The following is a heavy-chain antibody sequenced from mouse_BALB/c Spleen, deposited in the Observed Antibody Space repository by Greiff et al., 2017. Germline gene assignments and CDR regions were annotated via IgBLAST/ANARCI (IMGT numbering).Heavy chain of an antibody. CDR1: GFAFSSYD. CDR3: AINLLGRVIFDY. J-gene: IGHJ2*01. V-gene: IGHV5-12-1*01. D-gene: IGHD4-1*01. CDR2: ISSGGGST. Sequence: EVMLVESGGGLVKPGGSLKLSCAASGFAFSSYDMSWVRQTPEKRLEWVAYISSGGGSTYYPDTVKGRFTISRDNAKNTLYLQMSSLKSEDTAMYYCAINLLGRVIFDYWGQGTTLTVSS.